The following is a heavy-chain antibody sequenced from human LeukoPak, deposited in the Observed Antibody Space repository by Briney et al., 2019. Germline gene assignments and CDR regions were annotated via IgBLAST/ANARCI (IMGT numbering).Heavy chain of an antibody. CDR2: ISGDGGST. V-gene: IGHV3-43*02. CDR1: GFTFDDYA. CDR3: TTLMITFGGVIVAFDY. D-gene: IGHD3-16*02. Sequence: GGSLRLSCAASGFTFDDYAMHWVRQAPGKGLEWVSLISGDGGSTYYTDSVKGRFTISRDNSKNSLYLQMNSLKTEDTAVYYCTTLMITFGGVIVAFDYWGQGTLVTVSS. J-gene: IGHJ4*02.